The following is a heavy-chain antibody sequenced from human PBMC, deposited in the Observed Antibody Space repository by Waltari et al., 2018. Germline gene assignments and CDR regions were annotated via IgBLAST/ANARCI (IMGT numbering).Heavy chain of an antibody. V-gene: IGHV1-8*02. D-gene: IGHD3-22*01. CDR2: MNPNSGNT. J-gene: IGHJ4*02. Sequence: QVQPVQSGAEVKKPGASVKVSCKASGYTFTSYDINWVRQATGQGLEWMGWMNPNSGNTGYAQKFQGRVTMTRNTSISTAYMELSSLRSEDTAVYYCARGLFYYDSSGYYPFDYWGQGTLVTVSS. CDR1: GYTFTSYD. CDR3: ARGLFYYDSSGYYPFDY.